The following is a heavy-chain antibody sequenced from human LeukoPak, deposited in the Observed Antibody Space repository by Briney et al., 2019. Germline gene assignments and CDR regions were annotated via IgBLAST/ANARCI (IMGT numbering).Heavy chain of an antibody. CDR1: GGSISSSSFY. V-gene: IGHV4-39*07. Sequence: SETLSLTCTVSGGSISSSSFYWGWIRQPPGKGLECIGRIYYSGSTYYSPSLKSRVTISVDMSKNQFSLKLTSVTAADTAVYYCARDRQWLVDHWGQGTLVTVSS. CDR3: ARDRQWLVDH. CDR2: IYYSGST. D-gene: IGHD6-19*01. J-gene: IGHJ5*02.